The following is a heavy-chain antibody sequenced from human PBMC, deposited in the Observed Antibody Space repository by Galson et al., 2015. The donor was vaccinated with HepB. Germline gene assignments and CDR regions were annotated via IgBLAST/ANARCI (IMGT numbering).Heavy chain of an antibody. CDR1: GFTFSNYA. V-gene: IGHV3-23*01. CDR2: ISGSGLGT. Sequence: SLRLSCAVSGFTFSNYAMSWVRQAPGTGLEWVSGISGSGLGTYYADSVKGRFTISRDNSKSSLYLQMNSLRGEDTAVYYCARDLRAIDWGTFDIWGQGTVVTVS. J-gene: IGHJ3*02. D-gene: IGHD7-27*01. CDR3: ARDLRAIDWGTFDI.